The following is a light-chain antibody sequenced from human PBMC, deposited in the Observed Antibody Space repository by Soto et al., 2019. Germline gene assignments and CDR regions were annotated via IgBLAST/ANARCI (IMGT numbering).Light chain of an antibody. CDR1: SSDIGGYNA. V-gene: IGLV2-14*01. CDR3: NSFRVSHLYV. Sequence: QSVLTQPASVSGSPGQTITISCTRTSSDIGGYNAVSWYQHHPGKAPKLIIYEVTHRPSGGSDRFSASKSGNTASLTISGLQAEDEADYYCNSFRVSHLYVFGTGTKVTVL. CDR2: EVT. J-gene: IGLJ1*01.